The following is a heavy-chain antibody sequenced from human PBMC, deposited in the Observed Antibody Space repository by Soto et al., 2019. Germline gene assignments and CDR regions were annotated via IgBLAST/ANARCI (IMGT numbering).Heavy chain of an antibody. J-gene: IGHJ6*02. D-gene: IGHD5-18*01. CDR3: ARQGVDTAITSHPRYYCYYYGMDV. CDR1: GYSFTSYW. Sequence: GESLKISCKGSGYSFTSYWIGWVRQMPGKGLEWMGIIYPGDSDTRYSPSFQGQVTISADKSISTAYLQWSSLKASDTAMYYCARQGVDTAITSHPRYYCYYYGMDVWGQGTTVTVSS. V-gene: IGHV5-51*01. CDR2: IYPGDSDT.